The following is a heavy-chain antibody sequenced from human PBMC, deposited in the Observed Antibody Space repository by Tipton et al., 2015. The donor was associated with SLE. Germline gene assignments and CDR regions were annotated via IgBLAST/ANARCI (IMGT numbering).Heavy chain of an antibody. D-gene: IGHD4-17*01. J-gene: IGHJ4*02. CDR3: ARHAGDYAYFDS. Sequence: TLSLTCGVSGYSIISTQWWGWIRQPPGKGLEWIGYIYSSGYTYYNPSLKSRVTMSVDTSKNQFSLKLSSVTAADTAVYYCARHAGDYAYFDSWGQGILVTVSS. CDR2: IYSSGYT. CDR1: GYSIISTQW. V-gene: IGHV4-28*01.